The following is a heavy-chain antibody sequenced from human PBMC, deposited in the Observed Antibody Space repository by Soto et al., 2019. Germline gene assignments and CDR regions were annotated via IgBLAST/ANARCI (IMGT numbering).Heavy chain of an antibody. CDR3: VMVDNYVTPTPQDV. Sequence: QVQLVQSGDEVKKPGASVKVSCKASGYIFVNYGIAWVRQAPGQGLEWMGWISPYTGNTHSATKVQGRLTMTTDTSTSTAYMVLGSLTSGDTAVYYCVMVDNYVTPTPQDVWVQVTTVTVS. CDR2: ISPYTGNT. J-gene: IGHJ6*02. D-gene: IGHD3-16*01. V-gene: IGHV1-18*01. CDR1: GYIFVNYG.